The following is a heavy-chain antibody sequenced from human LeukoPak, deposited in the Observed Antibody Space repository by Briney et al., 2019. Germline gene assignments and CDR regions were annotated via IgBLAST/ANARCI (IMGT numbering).Heavy chain of an antibody. CDR1: GYTFTGYY. D-gene: IGHD4-17*01. CDR3: ARSDYGDYVAGEYFQH. J-gene: IGHJ1*01. CDR2: INPNSGDS. Sequence: ASVKVSCKASGYTFTGYYLFWVRQAPGQGLEWMGWINPNSGDSVYAQKFQDRFTMTRDTSITTAYMELRSLRSDDTAVYYCARSDYGDYVAGEYFQHWGQGTLVTVSS. V-gene: IGHV1-2*02.